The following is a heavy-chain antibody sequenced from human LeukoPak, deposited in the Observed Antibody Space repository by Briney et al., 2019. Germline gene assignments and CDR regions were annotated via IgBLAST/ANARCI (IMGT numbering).Heavy chain of an antibody. CDR3: ARDEGYSYGSYYMDV. V-gene: IGHV4-61*02. D-gene: IGHD5-18*01. CDR1: GGSISSGSYY. J-gene: IGHJ6*03. CDR2: IYTSGST. Sequence: PSETLSLTCTVSGGSISSGSYYWSWIRQPAGKGLEWIGRIYTSGSTNYNPSLKSRVTISVDKSKNQFSLKLSSVTAADTAVYYCARDEGYSYGSYYMDVWGKGTTVTVSS.